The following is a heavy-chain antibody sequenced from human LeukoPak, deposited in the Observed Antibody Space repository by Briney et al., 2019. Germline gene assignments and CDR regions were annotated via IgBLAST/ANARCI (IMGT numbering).Heavy chain of an antibody. CDR3: ARDATLQYSSGWYYFDY. CDR2: ISSSSSTI. CDR1: GFTFSSYS. Sequence: GGSLRLSCAASGFTFSSYSMNWVRQAPGTGLEWVSYISSSSSTIYYADSVKGRFTISRDNAKNSLYLQMNSLRDEDTAVYYCARDATLQYSSGWYYFDYWGQGTLVTVSS. J-gene: IGHJ4*02. V-gene: IGHV3-48*02. D-gene: IGHD6-19*01.